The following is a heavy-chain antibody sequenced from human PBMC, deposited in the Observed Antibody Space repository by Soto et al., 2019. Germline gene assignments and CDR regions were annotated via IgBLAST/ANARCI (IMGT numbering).Heavy chain of an antibody. D-gene: IGHD6-6*01. CDR3: ARHYSSSSVGYYYGMDV. CDR1: GYSFTIYW. CDR2: IYPRDSDT. Sequence: PGESLKIWCKGSGYSFTIYWIGLVLQMPGKGLDWMWIIYPRDSDTRYSPSFQGQVTISADKSISTAYLQWSSLKASDTAMYYCARHYSSSSVGYYYGMDVWGQGTTVTVSS. V-gene: IGHV5-51*01. J-gene: IGHJ6*02.